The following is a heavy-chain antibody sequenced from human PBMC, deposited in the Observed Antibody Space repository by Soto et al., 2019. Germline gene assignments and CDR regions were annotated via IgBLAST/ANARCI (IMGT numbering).Heavy chain of an antibody. Sequence: GASVKVSCKASGYTLNTYYMHWVRQAPGQGPEWMGIINPRGGGTTYAQNFQDRVTMTSDTSSSTVYMELSSLRSEDTAVYYCARGGGFSPYYYNLDVWGQGTTVTVSS. CDR2: INPRGGGT. D-gene: IGHD2-15*01. J-gene: IGHJ6*02. CDR3: ARGGGFSPYYYNLDV. CDR1: GYTLNTYY. V-gene: IGHV1-46*02.